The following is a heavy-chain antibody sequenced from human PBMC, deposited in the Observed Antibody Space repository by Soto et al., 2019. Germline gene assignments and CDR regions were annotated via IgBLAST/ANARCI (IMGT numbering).Heavy chain of an antibody. Sequence: ESGGGVVQPGRSLRLSCAASGFTFSSYGMHWVRQAPGKGLEWVAVISYDGSNKYYADSVKGRFTISRDNSKNTLYLQMERLRAEDTAVYYCAKSSYYDSSGYHWDYWGQGTLVTVSS. V-gene: IGHV3-30*18. CDR3: AKSSYYDSSGYHWDY. J-gene: IGHJ4*02. D-gene: IGHD3-22*01. CDR1: GFTFSSYG. CDR2: ISYDGSNK.